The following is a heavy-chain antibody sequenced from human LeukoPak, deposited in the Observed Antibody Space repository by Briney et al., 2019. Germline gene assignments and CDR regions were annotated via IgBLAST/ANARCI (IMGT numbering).Heavy chain of an antibody. CDR2: IYHSGSP. CDR1: GFSISSGYY. J-gene: IGHJ4*02. CDR3: ARARTTVVTPEVYFDY. Sequence: SETLSLTCTVSGFSISSGYYWGWIRQPPGKGLEWIGSIYHSGSPYYNPSLKSRVTISVDTSENQFSLKLSSVTAADTAVYCCARARTTVVTPEVYFDYWGQGTLVTVSS. V-gene: IGHV4-38-2*02. D-gene: IGHD4-23*01.